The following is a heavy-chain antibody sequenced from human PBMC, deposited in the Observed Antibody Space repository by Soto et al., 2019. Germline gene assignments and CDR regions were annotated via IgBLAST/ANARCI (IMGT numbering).Heavy chain of an antibody. Sequence: PGGSLRLSCAASGFTFSGSAIHWVRQASGKGLEWVGRIRSKANSYATAYAASVKGRFTISRDDSKNTAYLQMNSLKTEDTAVYYCTRLLSERDILTGYYKDDYYYGMDVWGQGTTVTVSS. V-gene: IGHV3-73*01. CDR2: IRSKANSYAT. CDR3: TRLLSERDILTGYYKDDYYYGMDV. CDR1: GFTFSGSA. J-gene: IGHJ6*02. D-gene: IGHD3-9*01.